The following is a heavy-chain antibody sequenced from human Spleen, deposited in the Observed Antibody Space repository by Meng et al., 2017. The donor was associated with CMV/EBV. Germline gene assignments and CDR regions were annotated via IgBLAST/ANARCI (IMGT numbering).Heavy chain of an antibody. Sequence: SQTLSLTCAISGDSVSSNSAAWNWIRQSPSRGLEWLGRTYYRSKWYNDYAVSVKSRITINPDTSKNQFSLQLNSVTPEDTAVYYCARVPSTYDFWMRYYYYGMDVWGQGTTVTVSS. V-gene: IGHV6-1*01. CDR3: ARVPSTYDFWMRYYYYGMDV. J-gene: IGHJ6*02. D-gene: IGHD3-3*01. CDR1: GDSVSSNSAA. CDR2: TYYRSKWYN.